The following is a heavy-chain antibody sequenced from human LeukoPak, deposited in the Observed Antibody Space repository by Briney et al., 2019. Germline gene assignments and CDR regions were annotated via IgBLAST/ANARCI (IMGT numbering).Heavy chain of an antibody. CDR2: ISAYNGNT. J-gene: IGHJ4*02. CDR1: GGTFSSYA. V-gene: IGHV1-18*01. CDR3: ARGGIVATIPSPLGP. Sequence: GASVKVSCKASGGTFSSYAISWVRQAPGQGLEWMGWISAYNGNTNYAQKLQGRVTMTTDTSTSTAYMELRSLRSDDTAVYYCARGGIVATIPSPLGPWGQGTLVTVSS. D-gene: IGHD5-12*01.